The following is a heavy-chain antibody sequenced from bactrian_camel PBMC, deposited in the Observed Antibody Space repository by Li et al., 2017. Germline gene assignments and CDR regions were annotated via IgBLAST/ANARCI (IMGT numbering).Heavy chain of an antibody. CDR1: GFTFTNYD. V-gene: IGHV3S40*01. D-gene: IGHD1*01. CDR2: IGSSGGRT. J-gene: IGHJ6*01. Sequence: VQLVESGRGLVQPGGSLRLSCAASGFTFTNYDMTWVRQAPGKGPEWVSDIGSSGGRTSYADSVKGRFAISQDNARNTVYLQMNNLKPDDTGVYFCAAASGPSTYFTCYWGRDDFGYWGQGTQVTVS. CDR3: AAASGPSTYFTCYWGRDDFGY.